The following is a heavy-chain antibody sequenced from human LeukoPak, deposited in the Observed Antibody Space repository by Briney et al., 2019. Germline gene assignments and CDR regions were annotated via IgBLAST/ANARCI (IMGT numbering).Heavy chain of an antibody. V-gene: IGHV3-7*01. CDR1: GFTFSNYW. Sequence: GGSLRLSCEGSGFTFSNYWMGWVRQAPGKGLQWVANIKTDGSEKYYADSVKGRFTISRDNAKNSLYLQMNSLRAEDTAVYYCARALDYGGSPFDYWGQGTLVTVSS. CDR3: ARALDYGGSPFDY. J-gene: IGHJ4*02. D-gene: IGHD4-23*01. CDR2: IKTDGSEK.